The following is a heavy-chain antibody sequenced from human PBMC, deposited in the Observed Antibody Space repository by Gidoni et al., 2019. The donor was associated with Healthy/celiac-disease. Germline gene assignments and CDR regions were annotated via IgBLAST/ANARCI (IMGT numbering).Heavy chain of an antibody. V-gene: IGHV3-9*01. Sequence: EVQLLESGRGLVQPGRSLSISCAASGSTFDDYAMHWVRQAPGKGLEWVSGISWNSGSIGYADSEKGRFTSYRDNAKNSLYLQMNSLRAEDTALYYCAKDIVGATAYYMDVWGKGTTVTVSS. CDR2: ISWNSGSI. J-gene: IGHJ6*03. CDR3: AKDIVGATAYYMDV. CDR1: GSTFDDYA. D-gene: IGHD1-26*01.